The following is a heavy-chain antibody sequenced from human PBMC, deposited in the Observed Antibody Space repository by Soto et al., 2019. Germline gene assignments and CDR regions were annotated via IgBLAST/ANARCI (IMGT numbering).Heavy chain of an antibody. V-gene: IGHV1-8*01. D-gene: IGHD2-2*01. CDR1: GYTFTSYD. J-gene: IGHJ6*03. CDR3: ARESTSHYYYYMDV. Sequence: ASVKVSCKASGYTFTSYDINWVRQATGQGLEWMGWMNPNSGNTGYAQKFQGRVTMTRNTSISTAYMELSSLRSEDTAVYYCARESTSHYYYYMDVWGKGTMVTVSS. CDR2: MNPNSGNT.